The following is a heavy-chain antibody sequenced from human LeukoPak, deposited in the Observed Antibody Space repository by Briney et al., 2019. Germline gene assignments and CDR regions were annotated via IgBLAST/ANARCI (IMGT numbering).Heavy chain of an antibody. CDR3: ARDWGPIRDGYKRNWFDP. CDR1: GYTFTSYY. CDR2: INPSGGST. J-gene: IGHJ5*02. D-gene: IGHD5-24*01. V-gene: IGHV1-46*01. Sequence: ASVTVSCKASGYTFTSYYMHWVRQAPGQGLEWMGIINPSGGSTSYAQKFQGRVTMTRDTSTSTVYMELSSLRSEDTAVYYCARDWGPIRDGYKRNWFDPWGQGTLVTVSS.